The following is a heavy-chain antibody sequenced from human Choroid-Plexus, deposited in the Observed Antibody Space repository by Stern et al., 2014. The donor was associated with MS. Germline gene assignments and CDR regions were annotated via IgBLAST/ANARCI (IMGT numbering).Heavy chain of an antibody. CDR1: GFTFSSYS. CDR3: ARERFYYDSSGFDY. CDR2: ISSSSSYI. D-gene: IGHD3-22*01. V-gene: IGHV3-21*01. J-gene: IGHJ4*02. Sequence: EDQLVESGGGLVKPGGSLRLSCAASGFTFSSYSMNWVRQAPGKGLEWVSSISSSSSYIYYADSVKGRFTIARDKAKNSLYLQMNSLRAEDTAVYYCARERFYYDSSGFDYWGQGTLVTVSS.